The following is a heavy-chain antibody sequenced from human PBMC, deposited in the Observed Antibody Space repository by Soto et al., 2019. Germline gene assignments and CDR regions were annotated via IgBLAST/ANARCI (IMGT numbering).Heavy chain of an antibody. CDR2: ISYDGNNK. D-gene: IGHD1-1*01. CDR3: AKSVYNWNDGFFDY. J-gene: IGHJ4*02. V-gene: IGHV3-30*18. Sequence: QVQLVESGGGVVQPGRSLRLSCAASGFTFSTYGMHWVRQAPGKGLEWVAVISYDGNNKYYADSVKGRFTISRDNSKNTLYLQMSSLSAEDTAVYYCAKSVYNWNDGFFDYWGQGTLVTVSS. CDR1: GFTFSTYG.